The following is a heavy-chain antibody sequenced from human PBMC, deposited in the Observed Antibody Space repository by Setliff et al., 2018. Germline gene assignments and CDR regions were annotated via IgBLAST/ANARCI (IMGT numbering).Heavy chain of an antibody. J-gene: IGHJ3*02. Sequence: PSETLSLTCTVSGGSISSSSYYWGWIRQPPGKGLEWIGYIYYSGNTYYNPSLKSRVTISVDTSKNQFSLKLSSVTAADTAVYYCARVPRFTDTRNAFDIWGQGTMVTVSS. CDR3: ARVPRFTDTRNAFDI. V-gene: IGHV4-31*03. D-gene: IGHD5-18*01. CDR2: IYYSGNT. CDR1: GGSISSSSYY.